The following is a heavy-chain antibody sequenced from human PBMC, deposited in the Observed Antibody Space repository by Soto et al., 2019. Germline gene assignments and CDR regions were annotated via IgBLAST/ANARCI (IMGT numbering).Heavy chain of an antibody. D-gene: IGHD3-10*01. V-gene: IGHV4-30-4*01. CDR3: ARAGRDYGSGSYYKDAFDP. Sequence: QVQLQESGPGLVKPSQTLSLTCTVSGGSISSGDYYWSWIRQPPGKGLEWIGYIYYSGSTYYNPSLKSRVTISVDTSKNQFSLKLSSVTAADTAVYYCARAGRDYGSGSYYKDAFDPWGQGTLVTVSS. CDR1: GGSISSGDYY. CDR2: IYYSGST. J-gene: IGHJ5*02.